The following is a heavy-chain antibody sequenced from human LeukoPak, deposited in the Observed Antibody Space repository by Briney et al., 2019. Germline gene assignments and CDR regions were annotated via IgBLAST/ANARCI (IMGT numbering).Heavy chain of an antibody. CDR3: ARATGSGIGY. D-gene: IGHD5-12*01. CDR1: AGSISRNY. CDR2: IYYSGST. J-gene: IGHJ4*02. V-gene: IGHV4-59*01. Sequence: SETLSHTCTDSAGSISRNYWSCIRQPPRKGLEWSGYIYYSGSTNYNPCLKSRVTISVDTSKNQFSLKLSAVTAADTAVYYGARATGSGIGYWGQGTLVTVSS.